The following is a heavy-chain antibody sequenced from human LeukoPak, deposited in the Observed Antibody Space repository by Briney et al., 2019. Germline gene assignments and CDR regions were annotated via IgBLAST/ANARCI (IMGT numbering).Heavy chain of an antibody. CDR1: GGSFSGYY. V-gene: IGHV4-34*01. Sequence: SETLSLTCAVYGGSFSGYYWSWIRQPPGKGLEWIGEINHSGSTNYNPSLKSRVTISVDTSKNQFSLKLSSVTAADTAVYYCARVGLGYFDWLTQESHNWFDPWGQGTLVTVSS. CDR3: ARVGLGYFDWLTQESHNWFDP. J-gene: IGHJ5*02. CDR2: INHSGST. D-gene: IGHD3-9*01.